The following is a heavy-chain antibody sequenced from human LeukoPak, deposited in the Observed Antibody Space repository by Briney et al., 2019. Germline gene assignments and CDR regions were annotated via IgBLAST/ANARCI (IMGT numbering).Heavy chain of an antibody. J-gene: IGHJ4*02. CDR3: ASHYGDYSFFDY. CDR2: IKQDGSEK. D-gene: IGHD4-17*01. CDR1: GFTFSRFW. V-gene: IGHV3-7*02. Sequence: GGSLRLSCAASGFTFSRFWMSWVRQAPGKGLVWVANIKQDGSEKYYVDSVKGRFTISRDNAKNSLYLQMNSLRAEDTAVYYCASHYGDYSFFDYWGQGTLVTVSS.